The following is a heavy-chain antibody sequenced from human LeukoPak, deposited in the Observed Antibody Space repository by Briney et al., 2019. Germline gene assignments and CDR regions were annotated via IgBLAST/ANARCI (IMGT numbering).Heavy chain of an antibody. J-gene: IGHJ6*02. V-gene: IGHV1-18*01. CDR3: ARDSYYYGMDV. CDR1: GYTFTSYG. Sequence: ASVKVSCKTSGYTFTSYGITWVRQAPGQGLEWMGWISANNGDTHYSGNFQGRVTLTIDTSTSTAYMEVRRLESDDTAVYYCARDSYYYGMDVWGQGTTVTVSS. CDR2: ISANNGDT.